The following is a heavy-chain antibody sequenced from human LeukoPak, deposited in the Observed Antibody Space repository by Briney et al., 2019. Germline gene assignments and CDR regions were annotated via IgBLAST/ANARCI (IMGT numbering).Heavy chain of an antibody. CDR1: GFTVSSNY. CDR3: AKGTEPDYYYMDV. CDR2: IYSGGST. V-gene: IGHV3-53*01. Sequence: GGSLRLSCAASGFTVSSNYMSGVRQAPGKGLEWVSVIYSGGSTYYADSVKGRFTISRDNSKNTLYLQMNSLRAEDTAVYYCAKGTEPDYYYMDVWGKGTTVTVSS. J-gene: IGHJ6*03. D-gene: IGHD2-8*02.